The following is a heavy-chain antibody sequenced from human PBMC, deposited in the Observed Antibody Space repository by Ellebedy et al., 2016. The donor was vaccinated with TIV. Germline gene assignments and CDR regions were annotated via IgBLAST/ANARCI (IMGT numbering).Heavy chain of an antibody. CDR1: GYTFTGYY. CDR3: ARDGACGGDCYGDNY. Sequence: AASVKVSCKASGYTFTGYYIHWVRQAPGQGLEWMGWINPKNGGTNYAQKFQGRVTMTRDTSISTAYMGLSWLRSDDTAVYYCARDGACGGDCYGDNYWGQGSLVTVSS. D-gene: IGHD2-21*02. V-gene: IGHV1-2*02. J-gene: IGHJ4*02. CDR2: INPKNGGT.